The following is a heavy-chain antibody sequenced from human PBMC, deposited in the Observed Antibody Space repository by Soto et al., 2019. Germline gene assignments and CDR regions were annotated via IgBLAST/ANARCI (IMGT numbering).Heavy chain of an antibody. CDR2: IWYDGSNK. CDR3: ARERDGLDV. Sequence: QVQLVESGGGVVQPGRSLRLSGAASGFTFSTYAMHWVRQAPGKGLEWVAVIWYDGSNKNYVDSVKGRFTISRDNSKDTLYMQMNSLRAEDTAVYYCARERDGLDVWGQGTTVTVSS. CDR1: GFTFSTYA. V-gene: IGHV3-33*01. J-gene: IGHJ6*02.